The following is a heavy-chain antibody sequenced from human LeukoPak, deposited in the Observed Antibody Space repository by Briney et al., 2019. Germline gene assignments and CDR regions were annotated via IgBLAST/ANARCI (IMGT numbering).Heavy chain of an antibody. D-gene: IGHD6-19*01. V-gene: IGHV1-69*05. CDR1: GGTFSSYA. Sequence: SVKVSCKASGGTFSSYAISWVRQAPGQGLEWMGRIIPIFGTANYAQKFQGRVTITTDESTSTAYMELSSLRSEDTAVYYCARGDLILFSSGPGSAFDIWGQGTMVTVSS. CDR3: ARGDLILFSSGPGSAFDI. CDR2: IIPIFGTA. J-gene: IGHJ3*02.